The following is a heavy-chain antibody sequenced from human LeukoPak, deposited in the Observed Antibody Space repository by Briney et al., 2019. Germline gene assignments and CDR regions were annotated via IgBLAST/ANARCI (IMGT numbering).Heavy chain of an antibody. D-gene: IGHD5-12*01. V-gene: IGHV4-39*01. J-gene: IGHJ4*02. Sequence: PSETLSLICTVSGGSINSSSYYWRWIRQPPGKGLEWIGSIYYSGSTYYNPSLKSRVTISVDTSKNQFSLKLSSVTAADSAVYYCASLRGGDYWGQGTLVTVSS. CDR2: IYYSGST. CDR3: ASLRGGDY. CDR1: GGSINSSSYY.